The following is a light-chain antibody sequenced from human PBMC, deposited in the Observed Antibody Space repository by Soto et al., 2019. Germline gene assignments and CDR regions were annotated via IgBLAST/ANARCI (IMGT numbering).Light chain of an antibody. CDR1: QSVSSN. Sequence: EIVMTQSPATLSVSPWEGATLSCRASQSVSSNLAWYQHKPGQAPRLLIYGASTRATGIPARFSGSGSGTDFTLTISRLEPEDFAVYYCQQYGSSWTFGQGTKVDIK. J-gene: IGKJ1*01. V-gene: IGKV3-15*01. CDR3: QQYGSSWT. CDR2: GAS.